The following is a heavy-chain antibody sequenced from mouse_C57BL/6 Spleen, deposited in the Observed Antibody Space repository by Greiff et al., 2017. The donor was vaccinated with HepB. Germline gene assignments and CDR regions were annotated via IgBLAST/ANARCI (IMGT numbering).Heavy chain of an antibody. J-gene: IGHJ2*01. Sequence: VQLQQSGAELARPGASVKMSCKASGYTFTSYTMHWVKQRPGQGLEWIGYINPSSGYTKYNQKFKDKATLTADKSSSTADLQLSSLTSEDSAVYDCAGGDGCDYWGQGTTLTVSS. D-gene: IGHD2-3*01. CDR2: INPSSGYT. CDR3: AGGDGCDY. V-gene: IGHV1-4*01. CDR1: GYTFTSYT.